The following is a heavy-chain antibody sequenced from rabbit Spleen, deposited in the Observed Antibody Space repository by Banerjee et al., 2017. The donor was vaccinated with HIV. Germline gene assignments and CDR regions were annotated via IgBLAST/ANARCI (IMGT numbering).Heavy chain of an antibody. Sequence: QSLEESGGGLVQPGASLTLTCTASGFSFSSGYDMCWVRQAPGKGLEWIGYIYSAIGYTYYASWAKGRFTISKTSSTTVTLQMTSLTVADTATYFCARNYYTYGYAGVAYALNLWGQGTLVTVS. CDR2: IYSAIGYT. V-gene: IGHV1S40*01. CDR1: GFSFSSGYD. CDR3: ARNYYTYGYAGVAYALNL. D-gene: IGHD6-1*01. J-gene: IGHJ4*01.